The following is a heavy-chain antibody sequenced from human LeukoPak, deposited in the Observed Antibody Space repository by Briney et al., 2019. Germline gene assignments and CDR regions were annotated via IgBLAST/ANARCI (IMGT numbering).Heavy chain of an antibody. D-gene: IGHD3-10*01. Sequence: PGGSLRLSCAASGFTLSSYAMSWVRQAPGKGLEWVSAISGSGGSTYYADSVKGRFTISRDNSKNTLYLQMNSLRAEDTAVYYCAKNGGTKSYYYGSGSYLDYWGQGTLVTVSS. J-gene: IGHJ4*02. CDR3: AKNGGTKSYYYGSGSYLDY. V-gene: IGHV3-23*01. CDR1: GFTLSSYA. CDR2: ISGSGGST.